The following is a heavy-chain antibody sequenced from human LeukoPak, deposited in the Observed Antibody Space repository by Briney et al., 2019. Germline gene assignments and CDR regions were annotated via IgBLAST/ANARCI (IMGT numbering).Heavy chain of an antibody. V-gene: IGHV3-74*03. Sequence: GGSLRLSCAAPGITLSYYWMYLVRQGPGKGLVHVSRIESDGTRTVYADSVKGRFTISRDNAKNTMYLQMNSLRAEDTAVYYCVRGGHKLDIETSRYYYGLDVWGQGTTVTVSS. D-gene: IGHD2-2*03. CDR1: GITLSYYW. CDR2: IESDGTRT. CDR3: VRGGHKLDIETSRYYYGLDV. J-gene: IGHJ6*01.